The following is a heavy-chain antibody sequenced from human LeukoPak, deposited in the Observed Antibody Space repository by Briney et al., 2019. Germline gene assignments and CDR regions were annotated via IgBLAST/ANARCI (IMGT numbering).Heavy chain of an antibody. Sequence: GGSRRLSCAASGFTFSSYSMNWVRQAPGKGLEWVSSISSSSSYIYYADSVKGRFTISRDNAKNSLYLQMNSLRAEDTAVYYCARDTIAAAGTRTGAFDIWGQGTMVTVSS. D-gene: IGHD6-13*01. J-gene: IGHJ3*02. V-gene: IGHV3-21*01. CDR2: ISSSSSYI. CDR1: GFTFSSYS. CDR3: ARDTIAAAGTRTGAFDI.